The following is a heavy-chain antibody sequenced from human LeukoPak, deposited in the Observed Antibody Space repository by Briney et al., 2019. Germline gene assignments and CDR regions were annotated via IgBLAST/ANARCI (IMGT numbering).Heavy chain of an antibody. CDR3: ARGVVGARSGGLNLYYFDY. D-gene: IGHD1-26*01. CDR2: INWNGGST. Sequence: GGSLRLSCAASGFTFDDYGMSWVRQAPGKGLEWVSGINWNGGSTGYADSVKGRFTISRDNAKNSLYLQMNSLRAEDTALYHCARGVVGARSGGLNLYYFDYWGQGTLVTVSS. V-gene: IGHV3-20*01. J-gene: IGHJ4*02. CDR1: GFTFDDYG.